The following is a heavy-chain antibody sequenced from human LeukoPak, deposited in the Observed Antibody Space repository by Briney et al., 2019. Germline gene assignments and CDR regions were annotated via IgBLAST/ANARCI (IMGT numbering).Heavy chain of an antibody. Sequence: PGGSLRLSCAASGFTFSSYWMSWVRQAPGKGLEWVANIKQDGSEKYYVDSVKGRFTISRDNAKNSLYLQMNSLRAEDTAVYYCARGYYDSSGYYSRLYYFDYWGQGTLVTVSS. D-gene: IGHD3-22*01. CDR2: IKQDGSEK. J-gene: IGHJ4*02. V-gene: IGHV3-7*04. CDR1: GFTFSSYW. CDR3: ARGYYDSSGYYSRLYYFDY.